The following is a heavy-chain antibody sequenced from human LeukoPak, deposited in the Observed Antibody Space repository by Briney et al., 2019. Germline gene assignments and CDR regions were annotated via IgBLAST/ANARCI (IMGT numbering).Heavy chain of an antibody. CDR2: IKQDGSEK. V-gene: IGHV3-7*01. Sequence: GGSLRLSCAASGFTFSSYWMSWVRQAPGKGLEWVANIKQDGSEKYYVDSVKGRFTISRDNAKNSLYLQMNSLRAEDTAVYYCARMSGYCSRTSRYTPPFDYWGQGTRVTVSS. D-gene: IGHD2-2*02. CDR3: ARMSGYCSRTSRYTPPFDY. J-gene: IGHJ4*02. CDR1: GFTFSSYW.